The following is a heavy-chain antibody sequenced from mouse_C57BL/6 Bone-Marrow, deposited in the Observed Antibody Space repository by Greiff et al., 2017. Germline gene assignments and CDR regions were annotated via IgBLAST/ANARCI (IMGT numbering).Heavy chain of an antibody. CDR1: GYAFSSSW. J-gene: IGHJ1*03. D-gene: IGHD1-1*01. CDR3: ARDPHFYGCSSHCYFDV. V-gene: IGHV1-82*01. CDR2: IYPGDGDT. Sequence: LVESGPELVKPGASVKISCKASGYAFSSSWMNWVKQRPGKGLEWIGRIYPGDGDTNYNGKFKGKATLTADKSSSTAYMQLSSLTSEDSAVYFCARDPHFYGCSSHCYFDVWGTGTTVTVSS.